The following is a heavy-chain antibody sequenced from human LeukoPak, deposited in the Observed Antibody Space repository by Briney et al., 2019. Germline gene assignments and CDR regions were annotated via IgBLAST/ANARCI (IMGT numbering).Heavy chain of an antibody. Sequence: GGSLRLSCAASGFTVSSNYMSWVRQAPGKVLEWVANIKQDGSEKYYVDSVKGRFTISRDNAKNSLYLQMNSLRAEDTAVYYCARDPAYYYDSSGYYPGYFQHWGQGTLVTVSS. V-gene: IGHV3-7*01. CDR1: GFTVSSNY. D-gene: IGHD3-22*01. CDR2: IKQDGSEK. J-gene: IGHJ1*01. CDR3: ARDPAYYYDSSGYYPGYFQH.